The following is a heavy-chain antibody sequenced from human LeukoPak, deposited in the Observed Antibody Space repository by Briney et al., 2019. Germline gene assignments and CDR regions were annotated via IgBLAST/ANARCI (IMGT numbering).Heavy chain of an antibody. D-gene: IGHD2-15*01. CDR1: GGSISSSNW. CDR2: IYHSGST. V-gene: IGHV4-4*02. Sequence: SETLSLTCAVSGGSISSSNWWSWVRQPPGKGLEWIGEIYHSGSTNYNPSLKSRVTISVDKSKNQFSLKLSSVTAADTAVYYCARDGCSGGSCYYYYYYGMDVWGQGTTVTVSS. CDR3: ARDGCSGGSCYYYYYYGMDV. J-gene: IGHJ6*02.